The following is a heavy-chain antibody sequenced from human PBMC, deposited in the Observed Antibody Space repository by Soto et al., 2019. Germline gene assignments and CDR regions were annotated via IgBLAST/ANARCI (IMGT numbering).Heavy chain of an antibody. CDR3: AKDRGRGSSSWCYDY. V-gene: IGHV3-23*01. CDR2: ISGSGGST. CDR1: GFTLSSYA. J-gene: IGHJ4*02. Sequence: GGSLRLSCATSGFTLSSYAMSWVRQAPGKGLEWVSAISGSGGSTYYADSVKGRFTISRDNSKNTLYLQMNSLRAEDTAVYYCAKDRGRGSSSWCYDYWGQGTLVTVSS. D-gene: IGHD6-13*01.